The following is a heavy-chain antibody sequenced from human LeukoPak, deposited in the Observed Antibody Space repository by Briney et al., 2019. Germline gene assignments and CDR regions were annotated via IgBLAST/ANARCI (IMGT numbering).Heavy chain of an antibody. CDR3: ASATYCSGGSCYFFDY. J-gene: IGHJ4*02. D-gene: IGHD2-15*01. Sequence: SETLSLTCAVYGGSFSGYYWSWIRQPPGKGLEWIGEINHSGSTNYNPSLKSRATISVDTSKNQFSPKLSSVTAADTAVYYCASATYCSGGSCYFFDYWGQGTLVTVSS. CDR2: INHSGST. CDR1: GGSFSGYY. V-gene: IGHV4-34*01.